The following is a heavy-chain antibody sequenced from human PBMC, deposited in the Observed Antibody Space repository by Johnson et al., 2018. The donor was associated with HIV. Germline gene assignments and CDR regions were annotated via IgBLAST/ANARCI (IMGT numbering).Heavy chain of an antibody. CDR3: ASAGSLYAFDI. CDR1: GFTVSSNY. J-gene: IGHJ3*02. CDR2: IYSGGST. Sequence: VQLVESGGGLIQPGGSLRLSCAASGFTVSSNYMSWVRQAPGKGLEWVSVIYSGGSTGYADSVKGRFTISRDNAKNSLYLQMNSLRAEDTALYYCASAGSLYAFDIWGQGTMVTVSS. V-gene: IGHV3-53*01. D-gene: IGHD1-26*01.